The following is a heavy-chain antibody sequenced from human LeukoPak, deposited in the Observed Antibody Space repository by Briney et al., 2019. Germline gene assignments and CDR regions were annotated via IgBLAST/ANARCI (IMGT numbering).Heavy chain of an antibody. CDR2: ISSSSSTI. CDR1: GFTFSSYS. Sequence: GGSLRLSCAASGFTFSSYSMNWVRQAPGKGLEWVSYISSSSSTIYYADSVKGRFTISRDNSKNTLYLQMNSLRAEDTAVYYCAKSGNLPFDYWGQGTLVTVSS. CDR3: AKSGNLPFDY. V-gene: IGHV3-48*01. J-gene: IGHJ4*02. D-gene: IGHD4-23*01.